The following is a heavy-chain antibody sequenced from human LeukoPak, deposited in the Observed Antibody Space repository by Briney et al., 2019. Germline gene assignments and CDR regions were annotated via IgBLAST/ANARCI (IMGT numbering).Heavy chain of an antibody. CDR3: ARGTTGTTDFDY. V-gene: IGHV3-11*01. CDR2: ISTSGTTM. D-gene: IGHD1-1*01. J-gene: IGHJ4*02. CDR1: GFTFSDYY. Sequence: KSGGSLRLSCAASGFTFSDYYMNWIRQAPGKGLEWVSYISTSGTTMSYADSVKGRFTISRDGAKNSLYLQMNSLRAEDTAVYYCARGTTGTTDFDYWGQGTLVTVSS.